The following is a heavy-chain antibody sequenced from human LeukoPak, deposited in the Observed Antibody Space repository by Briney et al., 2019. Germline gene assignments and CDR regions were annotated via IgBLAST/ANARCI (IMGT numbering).Heavy chain of an antibody. D-gene: IGHD6-6*01. CDR2: ISSSGNTI. CDR1: GFTLSTYS. Sequence: GGSLRLSCAASGFTLSTYSMNWVRQAPGKGLEWVSYISSSGNTIYYADSVKGRFTISRDNAKNSLFLQMNSLRAEDTAVFYCARRRDFDYWGQGTLVAVSS. V-gene: IGHV3-48*04. J-gene: IGHJ4*02. CDR3: ARRRDFDY.